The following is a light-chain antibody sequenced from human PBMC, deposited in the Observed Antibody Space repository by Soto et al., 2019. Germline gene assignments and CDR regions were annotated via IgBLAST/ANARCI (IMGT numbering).Light chain of an antibody. CDR3: CSYVGSSIFVI. CDR1: SSGVGTYNL. V-gene: IGLV2-23*02. Sequence: QSALTQPASVSGSPGQSITISCTETSSGVGTYNLVYWFQQHPDKAPKLLISEDTQRPSGVSNRFSGSRSGNAASLTISGLQAEDEADYYCCSYVGSSIFVIFGGGPKLTAL. CDR2: EDT. J-gene: IGLJ2*01.